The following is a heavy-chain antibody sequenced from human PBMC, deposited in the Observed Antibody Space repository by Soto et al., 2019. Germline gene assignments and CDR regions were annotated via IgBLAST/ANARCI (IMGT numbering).Heavy chain of an antibody. Sequence: QVQLVESGGGVVQPGRSLRLSCAASGFTFSSYGMHWVRQAPGKGVEWVAVISYDGSNKYYADSVKGRFTISRDNSKNTLYLQMNSLRAEDTAVYYCAKDRHCSSTSCYYYYMDVWGKGTTVTVSS. J-gene: IGHJ6*03. CDR2: ISYDGSNK. CDR3: AKDRHCSSTSCYYYYMDV. CDR1: GFTFSSYG. D-gene: IGHD2-2*01. V-gene: IGHV3-30*18.